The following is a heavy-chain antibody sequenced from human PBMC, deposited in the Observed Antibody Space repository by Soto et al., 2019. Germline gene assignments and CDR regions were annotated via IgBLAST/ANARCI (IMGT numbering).Heavy chain of an antibody. Sequence: GGSLRLSCAASGFTFSTYGMHWVRQDPGKGLEWVAVISYDGSNKYYADSVKGRFTISRDNSKNTLYLQMNSLRAEDTAVYYCAKGPDVYDFWSGYYNNWFDPWGQGTLVTVSS. CDR1: GFTFSTYG. J-gene: IGHJ5*02. V-gene: IGHV3-30*18. CDR3: AKGPDVYDFWSGYYNNWFDP. D-gene: IGHD3-3*01. CDR2: ISYDGSNK.